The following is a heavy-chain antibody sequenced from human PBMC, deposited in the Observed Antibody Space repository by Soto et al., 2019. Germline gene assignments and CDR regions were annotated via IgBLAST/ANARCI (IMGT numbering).Heavy chain of an antibody. Sequence: QPGGSLRLSCTASGFTFGDYAMSWFRQAPGKGLEWVGFIRSKAYGGTTEYAASVKGRFTISRDDSKSIAYLQMNSLKTEDTAVYYCTRDYSIVVAGDAFDIWGQGTMVTDSS. CDR3: TRDYSIVVAGDAFDI. V-gene: IGHV3-49*03. J-gene: IGHJ3*02. CDR1: GFTFGDYA. CDR2: IRSKAYGGTT. D-gene: IGHD2-21*01.